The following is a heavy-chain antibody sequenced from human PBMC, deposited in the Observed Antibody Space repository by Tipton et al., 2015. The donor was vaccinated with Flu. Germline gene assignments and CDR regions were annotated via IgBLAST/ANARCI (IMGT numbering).Heavy chain of an antibody. CDR1: GGTFSSYA. Sequence: QVQLVQSGAEVKKPGPSVKVSCKASGGTFSSYAISWVRQAPGQGLEWMGRIIPILGIANYAQKFQGRVTITADKSTSTAYMELSSLRSEDTAVYYCAKDSSRGAPYYYYGMDVWGQGTTVTVSS. V-gene: IGHV1-69*04. CDR3: AKDSSRGAPYYYYGMDV. CDR2: IIPILGIA. D-gene: IGHD2-2*01. J-gene: IGHJ6*02.